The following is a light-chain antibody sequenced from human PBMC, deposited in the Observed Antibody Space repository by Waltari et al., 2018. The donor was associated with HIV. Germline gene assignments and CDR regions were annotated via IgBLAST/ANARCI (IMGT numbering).Light chain of an antibody. Sequence: SYELTQPPPVSVSPGQTASITCSGDTLGDKYACWYQQKPGQSPVLVIYQDSKRPSGIPERFSGSNSGNTATLTISGTQAMDEADYYCQAWDSSTATFGGGTKLTVL. CDR1: TLGDKY. V-gene: IGLV3-1*01. CDR2: QDS. J-gene: IGLJ3*02. CDR3: QAWDSSTAT.